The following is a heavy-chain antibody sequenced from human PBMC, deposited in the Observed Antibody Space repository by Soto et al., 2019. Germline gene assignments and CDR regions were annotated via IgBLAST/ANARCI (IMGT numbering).Heavy chain of an antibody. Sequence: ASVKVSCKASEDIVKSYSISWVRQAPGQGLEYMGGILPMFGSANSVDKFRGRLTLTADKSTTTTYMELTDLTDADTAVYYCARDFSGYDPALNRFDQSGKGTLVTVSS. D-gene: IGHD5-12*01. CDR2: ILPMFGSA. J-gene: IGHJ4*02. CDR3: ARDFSGYDPALNRFDQ. CDR1: EDIVKSYS. V-gene: IGHV1-69*06.